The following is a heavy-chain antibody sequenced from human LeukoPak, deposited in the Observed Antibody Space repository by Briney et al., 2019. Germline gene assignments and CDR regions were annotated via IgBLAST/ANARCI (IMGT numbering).Heavy chain of an antibody. J-gene: IGHJ4*02. CDR3: ARGLGSYDSSELTWPMISF. CDR1: GYTFSNYE. D-gene: IGHD3-22*01. Sequence: ASVKVSCKASGYTFSNYEINWVRQATGQGLEWMGWMNTNSGDTAYAQKFQGRITMTRSTSISTAYMELSGLRSEDTAVYYCARGLGSYDSSELTWPMISFWGQGTVVTVSS. V-gene: IGHV1-8*01. CDR2: MNTNSGDT.